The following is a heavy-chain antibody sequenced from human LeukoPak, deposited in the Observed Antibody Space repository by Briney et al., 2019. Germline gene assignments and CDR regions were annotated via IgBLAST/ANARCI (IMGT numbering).Heavy chain of an antibody. J-gene: IGHJ5*02. CDR1: GFTFSSYS. CDR3: ARAELDWFDP. D-gene: IGHD3-10*01. V-gene: IGHV3-48*01. Sequence: GGSLRLSCAASGFTFSSYSMNWVRQAPGKGLEWVSYISSSSSTLYYADSVKGRFTISRDNAKNSLYLQMNSLRAEDTAVYYCARAELDWFDPWGQGTLVTVSS. CDR2: ISSSSSTL.